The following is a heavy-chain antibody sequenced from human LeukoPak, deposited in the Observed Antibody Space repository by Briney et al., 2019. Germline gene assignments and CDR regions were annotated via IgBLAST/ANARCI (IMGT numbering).Heavy chain of an antibody. CDR1: GYTFTSYY. CDR2: INPSGGST. CDR3: ARSKDFRSGYYEVGMDV. Sequence: GASVKVSCKASGYTFTSYYMHWVRQAPGQGLEWMGIINPSGGSTSYAQKFQGRVTMTRDTSTSTVYMELSSLRSEDTAVYYCARSKDFRSGYYEVGMDVWGQGTTVTVSS. D-gene: IGHD3-3*01. V-gene: IGHV1-46*01. J-gene: IGHJ6*02.